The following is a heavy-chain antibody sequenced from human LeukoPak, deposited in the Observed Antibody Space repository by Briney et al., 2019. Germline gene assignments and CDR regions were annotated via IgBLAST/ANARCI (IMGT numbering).Heavy chain of an antibody. CDR3: AKDLGGSSWYYYNTPLY. D-gene: IGHD6-13*01. CDR1: VFTFSSYA. J-gene: IGHJ4*02. CDR2: ISASGGST. V-gene: IGHV3-23*01. Sequence: GGSLRLSCAASVFTFSSYAMSLVRQAPGKGLEWVSAISASGGSTYYADSVKGRFTISRDNSKNTLYLQMNSLRAEDTAVYYCAKDLGGSSWYYYNTPLYWGQGTLVTVSS.